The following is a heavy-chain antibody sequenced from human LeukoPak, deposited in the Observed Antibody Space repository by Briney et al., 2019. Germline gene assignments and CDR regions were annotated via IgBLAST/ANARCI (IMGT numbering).Heavy chain of an antibody. Sequence: EPGGSLRLSCTASGFTFGDYAMSWFRQAPGKGLEWVGFIRAKTYGGTTQYAASVKDRFTISRDDSKSIAYLQMNNLKTEDTAVYYCARADYGGNAGGFWGQGTLVTVSS. D-gene: IGHD4-23*01. CDR1: GFTFGDYA. V-gene: IGHV3-49*03. CDR2: IRAKTYGGTT. CDR3: ARADYGGNAGGF. J-gene: IGHJ4*02.